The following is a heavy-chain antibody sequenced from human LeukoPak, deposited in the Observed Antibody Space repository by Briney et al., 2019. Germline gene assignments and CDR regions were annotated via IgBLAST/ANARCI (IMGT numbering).Heavy chain of an antibody. CDR1: AGSISDFH. D-gene: IGHD4-17*01. CDR3: ARDLTTVTKGLDV. Sequence: PSETLSLTCSVSAGSISDFHWGWIRQTPGKGLEWIGHVHSSGSTNYNPSLKSRVTMSVDTSKNQFFLKLNSVTAADTAVYYCARDLTTVTKGLDVWGQGTTIIVSS. CDR2: VHSSGST. V-gene: IGHV4-59*01. J-gene: IGHJ6*02.